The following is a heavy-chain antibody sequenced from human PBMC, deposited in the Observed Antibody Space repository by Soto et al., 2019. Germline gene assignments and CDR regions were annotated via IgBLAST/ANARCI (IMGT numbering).Heavy chain of an antibody. J-gene: IGHJ4*02. CDR2: INWNSGNI. V-gene: IGHV3-9*01. CDR1: GFSFDEYA. Sequence: DVQVAESGGGSVQPGRSLRLSCEASGFSFDEYAMHWVRQVPGKGLEWVSSINWNSGNIGYADSVRGRFTISRDNAKNSLYLQMNSLRPEDTAFYYCAKGTKYCSSGACSVFDYWGQGTLVTVSS. D-gene: IGHD2-8*02. CDR3: AKGTKYCSSGACSVFDY.